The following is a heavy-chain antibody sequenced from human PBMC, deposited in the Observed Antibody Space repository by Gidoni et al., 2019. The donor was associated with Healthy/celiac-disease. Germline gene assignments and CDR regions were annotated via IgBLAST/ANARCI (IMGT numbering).Heavy chain of an antibody. V-gene: IGHV3-21*01. Sequence: EVQLVESGGGLVKPGGSLRLSCAASGFTFSSYSMNWVRQAPGKGLEWVSSISSSSSYIYYADSVKGRFTISRDNAKNSLYLQMNSLRAEDTAVYYCARSSLRFLETVFDYWGQGTLVTVSS. CDR1: GFTFSSYS. D-gene: IGHD3-3*01. CDR3: ARSSLRFLETVFDY. CDR2: ISSSSSYI. J-gene: IGHJ4*02.